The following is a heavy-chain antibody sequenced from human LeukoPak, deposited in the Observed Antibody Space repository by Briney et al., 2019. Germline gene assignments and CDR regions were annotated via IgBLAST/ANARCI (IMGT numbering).Heavy chain of an antibody. Sequence: SVKVSCKASGGTFSSYAISWVRQAPGQGLEWMGRIIPIFGTANYAQKFQGRVTITTDESTSTAYMELSSLRSEDTAVYYCARYSGYDPNYFDYWGQGTLVAVSS. D-gene: IGHD5-12*01. J-gene: IGHJ4*02. CDR2: IIPIFGTA. CDR1: GGTFSSYA. V-gene: IGHV1-69*05. CDR3: ARYSGYDPNYFDY.